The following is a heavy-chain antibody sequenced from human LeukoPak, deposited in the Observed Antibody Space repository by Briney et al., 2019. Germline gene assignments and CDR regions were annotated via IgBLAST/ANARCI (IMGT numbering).Heavy chain of an antibody. J-gene: IGHJ4*02. V-gene: IGHV3-20*04. CDR3: TRSPEWDPKQLGFKYFDY. CDR2: INWNGGDK. CDR1: GFNFPGDG. Sequence: PGGSLRLSCAASGFNFPGDGMSWVRQAPGKGLEWISGINWNGGDKRYAVSVRGRFTISRDNARNSLYLHMDSLRGEDTALYYCTRSPEWDPKQLGFKYFDYWGQGALVTVSS. D-gene: IGHD1-26*01.